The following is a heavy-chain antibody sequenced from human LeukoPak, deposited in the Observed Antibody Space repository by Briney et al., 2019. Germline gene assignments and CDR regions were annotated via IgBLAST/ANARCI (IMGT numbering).Heavy chain of an antibody. J-gene: IGHJ6*03. CDR1: GFTFSSYS. V-gene: IGHV3-21*01. CDR2: ISSSSSYI. CDR3: AKDGYCSSTSCPLIPYYYYMDV. Sequence: GGSLRLSCAASGFTFSSYSMNWVRQAPGKGLEWVSSISSSSSYIYYADSVKGRFTISRDNSKNTLYLQMNSLRAEDTAVYYCAKDGYCSSTSCPLIPYYYYMDVWGKGTTVTVSS. D-gene: IGHD2-2*03.